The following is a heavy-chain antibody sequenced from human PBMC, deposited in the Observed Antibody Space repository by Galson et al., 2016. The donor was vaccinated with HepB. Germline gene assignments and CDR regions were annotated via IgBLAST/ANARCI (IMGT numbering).Heavy chain of an antibody. Sequence: CAISGDSVSSNNAGWNWIRQSPSRGLEWLGKTYYWSKWYNDYSVSLKVRITITSDTSKNQFSLHLNSVTPEDTAVYYCAREPPVVPRAYYYYMDVWGEGATVTVSS. CDR2: TYYWSKWYN. D-gene: IGHD2-2*01. V-gene: IGHV6-1*01. CDR1: GDSVSSNNAG. J-gene: IGHJ6*03. CDR3: AREPPVVPRAYYYYMDV.